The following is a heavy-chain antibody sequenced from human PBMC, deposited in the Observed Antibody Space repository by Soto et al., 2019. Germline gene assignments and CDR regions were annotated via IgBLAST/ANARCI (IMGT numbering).Heavy chain of an antibody. Sequence: QVQLVQSGAEVKKPEASVKVSCKASGYTFTSYDINWVRQATGQGLEWMGWMNPNSGNTGCAQKFQGRVTMTRNTSISTAYMELSSLRSEDTAVYYCAREYYDYVWGSYRSFDYWGQGTLVTVSS. V-gene: IGHV1-8*01. CDR3: AREYYDYVWGSYRSFDY. J-gene: IGHJ4*02. CDR2: MNPNSGNT. CDR1: GYTFTSYD. D-gene: IGHD3-16*02.